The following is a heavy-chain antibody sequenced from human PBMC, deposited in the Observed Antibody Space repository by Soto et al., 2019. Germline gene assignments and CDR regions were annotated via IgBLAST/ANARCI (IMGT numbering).Heavy chain of an antibody. J-gene: IGHJ6*02. CDR1: GGSINTYY. Sequence: SETLSLTCTVSGGSINTYYWNWIRQPPGKGLEWIGYIDYSGNTYYNPSLQSRVTISVDKSKNQFSLKLTSVAAADTAVYYCASRNKGYYYGMDVWGQGTTVTVSS. V-gene: IGHV4-59*01. CDR3: ASRNKGYYYGMDV. CDR2: IDYSGNT.